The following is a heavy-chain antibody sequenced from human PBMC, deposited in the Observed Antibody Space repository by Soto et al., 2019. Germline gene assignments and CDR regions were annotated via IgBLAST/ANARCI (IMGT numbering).Heavy chain of an antibody. CDR1: GYTFTSYG. V-gene: IGHV1-18*04. J-gene: IGHJ3*02. CDR2: ISAYNGNT. D-gene: IGHD3-3*01. CDR3: AREGPYDFWSGYYPPDAFDI. Sequence: QVQLVQSGAEVKKPGASVKVSCKASGYTFTSYGISWVRQAPGQGLEWMGWISAYNGNTNYAQKLQGRVTMTTDTSTSTAYMELRSLRSDDTDVYYCAREGPYDFWSGYYPPDAFDIWGQGTMVTVSS.